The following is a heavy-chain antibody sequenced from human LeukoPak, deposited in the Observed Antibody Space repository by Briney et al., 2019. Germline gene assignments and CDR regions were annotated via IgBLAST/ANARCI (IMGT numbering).Heavy chain of an antibody. CDR3: ARAPPYCSGGACYFDY. CDR1: GFSLSTYG. V-gene: IGHV3-33*01. D-gene: IGHD2-15*01. Sequence: PGGSLRLSCAASGFSLSTYGMHWVRQAPGKGLEWVAVIWYDGNNKYYADSVKGRFTISRDNSKNTLFLQMNSLRAEDSAVYYCARAPPYCSGGACYFDYWGQGTLVTVSS. CDR2: IWYDGNNK. J-gene: IGHJ4*02.